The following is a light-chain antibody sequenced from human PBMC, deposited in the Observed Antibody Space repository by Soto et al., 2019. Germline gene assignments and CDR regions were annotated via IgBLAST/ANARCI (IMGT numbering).Light chain of an antibody. CDR3: QQTFRTPHT. Sequence: DIQMTQSPASLSASVGDRVSITCRASQTISSYLNWYQQKPGAAPKLLIYSASTLQSGVPSRLSGSGFGTDYTLTISSLQPADFAVYYCQQTFRTPHTFGQGTKLDIE. J-gene: IGKJ2*01. V-gene: IGKV1-39*01. CDR1: QTISSY. CDR2: SAS.